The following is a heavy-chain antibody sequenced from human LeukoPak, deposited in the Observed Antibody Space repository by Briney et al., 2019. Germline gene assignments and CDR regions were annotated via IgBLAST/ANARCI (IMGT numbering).Heavy chain of an antibody. CDR2: ISGSAYST. CDR3: AKETVAAPPIDY. J-gene: IGHJ4*02. V-gene: IGHV3-23*01. Sequence: PGGSLRLSCAASGFTFSSYAMSWVRQAPGKGLELVSAISGSAYSTYYADSAKGRFTISRDNSKNTLYLQMNSLRAEDTAVYYCAKETVAAPPIDYWGQGTLVTVSS. D-gene: IGHD6-19*01. CDR1: GFTFSSYA.